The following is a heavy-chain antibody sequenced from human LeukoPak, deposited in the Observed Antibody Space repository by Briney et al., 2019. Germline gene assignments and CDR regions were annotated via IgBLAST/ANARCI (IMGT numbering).Heavy chain of an antibody. CDR3: ARKTTRGYRSGVSCYSWFDP. V-gene: IGHV4-59*11. CDR1: GDSINNHD. J-gene: IGHJ5*02. CDR2: IYNSGSI. D-gene: IGHD2-15*01. Sequence: PSETLSLTCTVSGDSINNHDWSWFRQSPGKALEWIGDIYNSGSINYNPSLKSRVTISIDTSKNLFSLKVKSVTAADTAVYHCARKTTRGYRSGVSCYSWFDPWGQGTLVTVSS.